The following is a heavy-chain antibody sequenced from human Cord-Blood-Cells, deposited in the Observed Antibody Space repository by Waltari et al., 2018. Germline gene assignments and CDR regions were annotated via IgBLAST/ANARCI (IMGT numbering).Heavy chain of an antibody. D-gene: IGHD7-27*01. Sequence: EVQLVESGGGLVKPGGSLRLSCAASGFTFSSYSMNWVRQAPGKGLEWVSSISSSSSYIYYADSVKGRFTISRDNAKNSLYLQMNSLRAEDTAVYYCAREGRWGEVFDYWGQGTLVTVSS. V-gene: IGHV3-21*01. CDR1: GFTFSSYS. J-gene: IGHJ4*02. CDR2: ISSSSSYI. CDR3: AREGRWGEVFDY.